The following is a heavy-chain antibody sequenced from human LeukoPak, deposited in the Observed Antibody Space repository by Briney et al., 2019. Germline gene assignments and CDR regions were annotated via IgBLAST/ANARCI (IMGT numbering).Heavy chain of an antibody. V-gene: IGHV5-51*01. Sequence: GESLKISCKGSGYSFTSYWIGWVRQMPGKGLEWMGIIYPGDSDTRYSPSFQGQVTISADKSISTAYLQWSSLKASDTAMYYCASAIVVVTAASASDIWGQGTMVTVSS. CDR1: GYSFTSYW. J-gene: IGHJ3*02. D-gene: IGHD2-21*02. CDR3: ASAIVVVTAASASDI. CDR2: IYPGDSDT.